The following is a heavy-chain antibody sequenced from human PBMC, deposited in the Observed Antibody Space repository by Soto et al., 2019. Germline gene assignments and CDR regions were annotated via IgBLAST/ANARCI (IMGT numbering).Heavy chain of an antibody. V-gene: IGHV4-30-4*01. CDR1: GGSISSGNYY. CDR2: ISYSGST. J-gene: IGHJ4*02. D-gene: IGHD6-25*01. Sequence: QVQLQESGPGLVKPSQTLSLTCTVSGGSISSGNYYWSWIRQPPGKGLEWIGFISYSGSTYYSTSLKSRVTISVAPSNSQFSLNLSFVTAAVTAVYYCATMGTPATGLYFFDYWGQGSLVTVSS. CDR3: ATMGTPATGLYFFDY.